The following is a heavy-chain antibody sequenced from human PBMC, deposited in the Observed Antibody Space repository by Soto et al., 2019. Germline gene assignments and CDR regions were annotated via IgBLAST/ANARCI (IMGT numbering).Heavy chain of an antibody. CDR1: GYTFTGYY. CDR2: NKPNSGGT. V-gene: IGHV1-2*04. Sequence: ASVKVSCKASGYTFTGYYMHWVRQAPGQGLEWMGRNKPNSGGTNYAQKFQGWVTMTRDTSISTAYMELSSLRSDYTALYYCARDVRPRRGAPLGLGELIPLSINPYYYYGMDVWGQGTTVTVSS. J-gene: IGHJ6*02. CDR3: ARDVRPRRGAPLGLGELIPLSINPYYYYGMDV. D-gene: IGHD3-16*01.